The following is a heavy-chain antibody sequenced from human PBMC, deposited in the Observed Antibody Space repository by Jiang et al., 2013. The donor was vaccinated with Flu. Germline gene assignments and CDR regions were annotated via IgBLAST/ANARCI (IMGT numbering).Heavy chain of an antibody. V-gene: IGHV5-51*01. CDR2: IYPGDSDT. D-gene: IGHD3-16*01. CDR1: GYSFTSYW. CDR3: ARFQRRSIMITFGGVPDAFDI. J-gene: IGHJ3*02. Sequence: GAEVKKPGESLKISCKGSGYSFTSYWIGWVRQMPGKGLEWMGIIYPGDSDTRYSPSFQGQVTISADKSISTAYLQWSSLKASDTAMYYCARFQRRSIMITFGGVPDAFDIWGQGTMVTVSS.